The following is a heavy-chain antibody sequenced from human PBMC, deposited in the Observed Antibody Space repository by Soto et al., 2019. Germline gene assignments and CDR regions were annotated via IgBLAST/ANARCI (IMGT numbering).Heavy chain of an antibody. CDR2: IMPGGSHI. Sequence: GGSLRLSCAASGFTFSIYSMNWVRQAPGKGLEWVSYIMPGGSHIFYAESVKGRFTISRDNAKNSLFLQMNSLTAEDTAVYYCTKPASGLQWPPFDPWGHGTLVTVSS. J-gene: IGHJ5*02. V-gene: IGHV3-21*05. CDR1: GFTFSIYS. CDR3: TKPASGLQWPPFDP. D-gene: IGHD6-19*01.